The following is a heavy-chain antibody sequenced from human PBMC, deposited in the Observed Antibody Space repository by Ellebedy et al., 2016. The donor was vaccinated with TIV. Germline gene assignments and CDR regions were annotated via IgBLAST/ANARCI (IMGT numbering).Heavy chain of an antibody. CDR3: ARASLYCTNGVCYRVKFDY. D-gene: IGHD2-8*01. CDR1: GGTFSSYA. CDR2: IIPIFGTA. V-gene: IGHV1-69*06. J-gene: IGHJ4*02. Sequence: SVKVSXXASGGTFSSYAISWVRQAPGQGLEWMGGIIPIFGTANYAQKFQGRVTITADKSTSTAYMELSSLRSEDTAVYYCARASLYCTNGVCYRVKFDYWGQGTLVTVSS.